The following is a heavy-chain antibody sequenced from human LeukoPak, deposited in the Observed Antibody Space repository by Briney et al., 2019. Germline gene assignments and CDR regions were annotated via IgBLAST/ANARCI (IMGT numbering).Heavy chain of an antibody. J-gene: IGHJ4*02. CDR1: GYTFTSYY. CDR3: ALLPVVPATAIRY. CDR2: INPSGGST. D-gene: IGHD2-2*01. V-gene: IGHV1-46*03. Sequence: ASVKVSCKASGYTFTSYYMHWVRQAPGQGLEWMGIINPSGGSTSYAQKFQGRVTMTRDTSTSTVYMELSSLGSEDTAVYYCALLPVVPATAIRYWGQGTLVTVSS.